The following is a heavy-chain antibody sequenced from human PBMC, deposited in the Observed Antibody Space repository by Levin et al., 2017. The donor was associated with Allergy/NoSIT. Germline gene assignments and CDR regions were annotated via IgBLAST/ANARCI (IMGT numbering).Heavy chain of an antibody. J-gene: IGHJ4*02. CDR2: ISYDGSNK. Sequence: GESLKISCAASGFTFSSYAMHWVRQAPGKGLEWVAVISYDGSNKYYADSVKGRFTISRDNSKNTLYLQMNSLRAEDTAVYYCARVRVKANYFDYWGQGTLVTVSS. V-gene: IGHV3-30-3*01. CDR1: GFTFSSYA. CDR3: ARVRVKANYFDY.